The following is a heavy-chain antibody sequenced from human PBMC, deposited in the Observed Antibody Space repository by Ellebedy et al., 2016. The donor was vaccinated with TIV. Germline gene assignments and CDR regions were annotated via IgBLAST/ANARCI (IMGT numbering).Heavy chain of an antibody. CDR2: ISGGSGSA. Sequence: GESLKISXVASGFRFSDYFMAWIRQAPGKGLEWASDISGGSGSAKYADSLKGRFTISRDNLKNSLYLQMNSLRVEDTALYYCARLRRRSSYYDSSGYFPDYWGQGALVTVSS. J-gene: IGHJ4*02. CDR1: GFRFSDYF. V-gene: IGHV3-11*06. D-gene: IGHD3-22*01. CDR3: ARLRRRSSYYDSSGYFPDY.